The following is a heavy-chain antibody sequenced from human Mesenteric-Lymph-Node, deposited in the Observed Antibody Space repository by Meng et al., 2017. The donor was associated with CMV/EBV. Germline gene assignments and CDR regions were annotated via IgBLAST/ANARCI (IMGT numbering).Heavy chain of an antibody. J-gene: IGHJ6*02. CDR2: INPNSGGT. D-gene: IGHD2-2*01. Sequence: ASVKVSCKASGYTFTGYYMHWVRQAPGQGLEWMGWINPNSGGTNYAQRFQGRVTMTRDMSISTAYMELSRLRSDDTAVYYCARGGQEYCSSTSCYDYGMDVWGQGTTVTVSS. CDR3: ARGGQEYCSSTSCYDYGMDV. V-gene: IGHV1-2*02. CDR1: GYTFTGYY.